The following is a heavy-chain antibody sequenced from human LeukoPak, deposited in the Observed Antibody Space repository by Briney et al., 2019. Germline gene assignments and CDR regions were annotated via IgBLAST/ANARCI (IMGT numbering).Heavy chain of an antibody. J-gene: IGHJ4*02. Sequence: ASVKVSCKVSGYTLTELSMHWVRQAPGKGLEWMGGFDPEDGETIYAQKFQGRVTMTEDTSTDTAYMGLSSLRSEDTAVYYCAPRTKYYYDSSGYYYADYWGQGTLVTVSS. V-gene: IGHV1-24*01. D-gene: IGHD3-22*01. CDR2: FDPEDGET. CDR1: GYTLTELS. CDR3: APRTKYYYDSSGYYYADY.